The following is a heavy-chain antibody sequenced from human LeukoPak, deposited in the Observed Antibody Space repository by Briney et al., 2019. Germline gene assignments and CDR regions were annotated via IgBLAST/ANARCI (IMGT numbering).Heavy chain of an antibody. CDR3: ARSPFLEYLEPTYMDV. Sequence: GASVKVSCKASGYTFTGYYMHYVRQAPGQGLEWMGWISPKSGGTNYAQKFQGRVTMTRDTAISTAYMELSSLKSDDTAMYYCARSPFLEYLEPTYMDVWGKGTSVIVSS. CDR2: ISPKSGGT. J-gene: IGHJ6*03. CDR1: GYTFTGYY. D-gene: IGHD3-3*02. V-gene: IGHV1-2*02.